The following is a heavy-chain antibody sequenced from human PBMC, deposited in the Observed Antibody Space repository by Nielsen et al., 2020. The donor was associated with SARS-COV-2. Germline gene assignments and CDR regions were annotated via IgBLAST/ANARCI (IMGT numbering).Heavy chain of an antibody. CDR3: AKDSRSPDYGDYLGGLDY. D-gene: IGHD4-17*01. CDR2: ISYDGSNK. V-gene: IGHV3-30*18. CDR1: GFTFSSYG. Sequence: GGSLRLSCAASGFTFSSYGMHRVRQAPGKGLEWVAVISYDGSNKYYADSVKGRFTISRDNSKNTLYLQMNSLRAEDTAVYYCAKDSRSPDYGDYLGGLDYWGQGTLVTVSS. J-gene: IGHJ4*02.